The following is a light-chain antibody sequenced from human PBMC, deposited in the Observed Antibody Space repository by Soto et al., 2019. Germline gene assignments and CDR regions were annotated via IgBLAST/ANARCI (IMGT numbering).Light chain of an antibody. CDR3: QSADSSGTYVL. Sequence: YELTQPPSVSVYRGQTARITCSGDALPKQYAYWYQQKPGQAPVLVIYKDSERPSGIPERFSGSSSGTTVTLTISGVQAEDEADYYCQSADSSGTYVLFGAGTK. CDR2: KDS. CDR1: ALPKQY. V-gene: IGLV3-25*02. J-gene: IGLJ2*01.